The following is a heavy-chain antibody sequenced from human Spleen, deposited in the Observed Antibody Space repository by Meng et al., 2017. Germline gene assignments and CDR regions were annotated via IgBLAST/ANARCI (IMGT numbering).Heavy chain of an antibody. V-gene: IGHV1-2*06. Sequence: ASVKVSCKASGYTFTGYYMHWVRQAPGQGLEWMGRINPNSGGTNYAQKFQGRVTMTRDTSISTAYMELSRLRSDDTAVYYCARGGYYDSSGYWARDYWGQGTLVTGS. D-gene: IGHD3-22*01. CDR1: GYTFTGYY. CDR2: INPNSGGT. J-gene: IGHJ4*02. CDR3: ARGGYYDSSGYWARDY.